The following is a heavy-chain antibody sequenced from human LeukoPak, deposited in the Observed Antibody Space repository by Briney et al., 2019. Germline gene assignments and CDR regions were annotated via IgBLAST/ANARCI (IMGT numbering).Heavy chain of an antibody. CDR2: ISGSGGST. J-gene: IGHJ4*02. CDR1: GFTFSSYA. Sequence: EGSLRLSCAASGFTFSSYAMSRVRQAPGKGLEWVSAISGSGGSTYYAESVKGRFTISRDNSKNTLYLQMNSLRAEDTAVYYCAKEWTVVPAASLGYWGQGTLVTVSS. V-gene: IGHV3-23*01. CDR3: AKEWTVVPAASLGY. D-gene: IGHD2-2*01.